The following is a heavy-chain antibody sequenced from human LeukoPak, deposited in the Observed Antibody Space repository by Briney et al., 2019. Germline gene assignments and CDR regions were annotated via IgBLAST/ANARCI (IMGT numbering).Heavy chain of an antibody. CDR2: ICTSGDRT. J-gene: IGHJ6*02. D-gene: IGHD1-26*01. CDR1: GFTFSNYA. V-gene: IGHV3-23*01. CDR3: AKYRGATSYYAMDV. Sequence: PGGSLRLSCAASGFTFSNYAMTWVRQAPGKGLEWVSAICTSGDRTYYADSVKGRFTISRDNSKDTLYLQMNSLRDEDTALYTCAKYRGATSYYAMDVWGQGTTITVSS.